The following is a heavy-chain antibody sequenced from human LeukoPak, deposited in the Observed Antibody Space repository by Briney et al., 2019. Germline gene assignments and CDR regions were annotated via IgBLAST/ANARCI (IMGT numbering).Heavy chain of an antibody. CDR2: IYNTGRT. Sequence: SETLTVTCSVSGGSITNYYWSWIRQSPGKGLEWIGFIYNTGRTKFNPSLQSRVTMSIDTSKNQISLKLSSVTAADTAVYYCARQGELAIDYWGQGTLVTVSS. V-gene: IGHV4-59*08. CDR1: GGSITNYY. CDR3: ARQGELAIDY. D-gene: IGHD1-26*01. J-gene: IGHJ4*02.